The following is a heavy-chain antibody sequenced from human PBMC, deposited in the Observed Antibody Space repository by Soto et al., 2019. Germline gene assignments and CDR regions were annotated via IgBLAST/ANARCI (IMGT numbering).Heavy chain of an antibody. CDR2: IYPGDSDT. D-gene: IGHD6-19*01. CDR1: GYSFTSYW. CDR3: ARQPRRIAVAGTGTDY. Sequence: PGESLKISCKGSGYSFTSYWIGWVRQMPGKGLEWMGIIYPGDSDTRYSPSFQGQVTISADKSISTAYLQWSSLKASDTAMYYCARQPRRIAVAGTGTDYWGQGTLVTVSS. V-gene: IGHV5-51*01. J-gene: IGHJ4*02.